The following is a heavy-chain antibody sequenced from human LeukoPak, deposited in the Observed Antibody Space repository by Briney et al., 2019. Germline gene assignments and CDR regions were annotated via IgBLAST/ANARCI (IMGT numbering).Heavy chain of an antibody. D-gene: IGHD2-2*01. CDR1: GFTFSSYA. CDR2: ISYDGSNK. CDR3: ARGYCSSTSCYPYYMDV. Sequence: GRSLRLSCAASGFTFSSYAMHWVRQAPGKGLEWVAVISYDGSNKYYADSVKGRFTISRDNSKNTLYLQMNSLGAEDTAVYYCARGYCSSTSCYPYYMDVWGKGTTVTVSS. J-gene: IGHJ6*03. V-gene: IGHV3-30*01.